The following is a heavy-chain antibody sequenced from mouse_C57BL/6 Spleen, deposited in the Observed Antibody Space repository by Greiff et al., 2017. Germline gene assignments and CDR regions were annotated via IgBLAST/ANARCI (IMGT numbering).Heavy chain of an antibody. CDR3: ARLDYAMDY. V-gene: IGHV5-4*01. CDR2: ISDGGSYT. J-gene: IGHJ4*01. Sequence: EVHLVESGGGLVKPGGSLKLSCAASGFTFSSYAMSWVRQTPEKRLEWVATISDGGSYTYYPDNVKGRVTISRDNAKNNLYLQMSHLKSEDTAMYYCARLDYAMDYWGQGTSVTVSS. CDR1: GFTFSSYA.